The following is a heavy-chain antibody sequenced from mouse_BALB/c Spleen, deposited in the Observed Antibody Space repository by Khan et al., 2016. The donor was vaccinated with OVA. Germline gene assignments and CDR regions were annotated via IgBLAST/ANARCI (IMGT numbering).Heavy chain of an antibody. CDR3: TRREKYGYDPCWFAY. CDR2: IDPSDSET. D-gene: IGHD2-2*01. Sequence: VQLQQSGTELVRPGASVKLSCKASGYTFTSYWMNWVKQRPGQGLEWIGMIDPSDSETHYNQMFKDKATLTVDKFSSTAYMQISSLKSEDSAVYYGTRREKYGYDPCWFAYWGQGTLVTVSA. V-gene: IGHV1-61*01. CDR1: GYTFTSYW. J-gene: IGHJ3*01.